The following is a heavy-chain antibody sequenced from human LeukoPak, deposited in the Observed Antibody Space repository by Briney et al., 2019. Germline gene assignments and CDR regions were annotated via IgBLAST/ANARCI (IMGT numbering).Heavy chain of an antibody. CDR3: AVLVDTAMVSSFDY. CDR2: ISYDGSNK. Sequence: AGRSLRLSCAASGFTFSSYGMHWVRQAPGKGLEWVAVISYDGSNKYYADSVKGRFTISRDNSKNTLYLQMNSLRAEDTAVYYCAVLVDTAMVSSFDYWGQGTLVTVSS. J-gene: IGHJ4*02. CDR1: GFTFSSYG. D-gene: IGHD5-18*01. V-gene: IGHV3-30*03.